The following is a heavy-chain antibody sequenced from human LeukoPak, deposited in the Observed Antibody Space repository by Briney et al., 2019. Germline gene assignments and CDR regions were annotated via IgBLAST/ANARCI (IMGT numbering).Heavy chain of an antibody. CDR1: GGSISSCTYS. V-gene: IGHV4-39*07. J-gene: IGHJ4*02. CDR2: FSCSGST. CDR3: ARERYYDILTGYSRFDY. D-gene: IGHD3-9*01. Sequence: SETLSLTCSVSGGSISSCTYSWGWIRQPPGKGLEWIGSFSCSGSTYYNPSLKSRVTISVDTSKNQFSLKLSSVTAADTAVYYCARERYYDILTGYSRFDYWGQGTLVTVSS.